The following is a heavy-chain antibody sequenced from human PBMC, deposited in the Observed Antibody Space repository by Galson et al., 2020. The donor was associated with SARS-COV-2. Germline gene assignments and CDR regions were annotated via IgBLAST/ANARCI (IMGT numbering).Heavy chain of an antibody. J-gene: IGHJ5*02. Sequence: SETLSLTCTVSGVSMSSGGNDWSWIRQHPGKGLEWIGNIYYSGSAYYNPSLKSRVITSVDTSKNQFSLRLNSVTAADTAVYYCARDAGGFFDPWGQGTLVTVAS. CDR1: GVSMSSGGND. V-gene: IGHV4-31*03. CDR3: ARDAGGFFDP. CDR2: IYYSGSA.